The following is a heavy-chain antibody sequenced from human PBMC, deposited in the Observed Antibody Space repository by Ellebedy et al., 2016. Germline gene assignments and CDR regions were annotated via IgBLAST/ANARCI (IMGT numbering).Heavy chain of an antibody. V-gene: IGHV4-59*01. CDR3: ARGVGAHDFDY. CDR1: GGSISSYY. D-gene: IGHD2-15*01. J-gene: IGHJ4*02. Sequence: SETLSLTCTVSGGSISSYYWSWIRQPPGKGLEWIGYIYYSGSTNYNPSLKSRVTISVDTSKNQFSLKLSSVTAADTAVYYCARGVGAHDFDYWGQGTLVIVSS. CDR2: IYYSGST.